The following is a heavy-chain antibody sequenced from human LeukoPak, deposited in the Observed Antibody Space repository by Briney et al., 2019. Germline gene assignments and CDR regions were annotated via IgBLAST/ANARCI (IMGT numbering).Heavy chain of an antibody. Sequence: SQTLPLTCTVSGGSISSGSYYWSWIRQPAGKGLEWIGRIYTSGSTNYNPSLKSRVTISVDTSKNQFSLKLSSVTAADTAVYYCARGDYYDSSGYTDAFDIWGQGTMVTVSS. CDR3: ARGDYYDSSGYTDAFDI. CDR2: IYTSGST. CDR1: GGSISSGSYY. J-gene: IGHJ3*02. V-gene: IGHV4-61*02. D-gene: IGHD3-22*01.